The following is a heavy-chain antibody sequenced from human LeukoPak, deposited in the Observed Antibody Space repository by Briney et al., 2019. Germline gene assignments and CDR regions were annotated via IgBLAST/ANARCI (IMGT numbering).Heavy chain of an antibody. Sequence: ASVKVSCTASGYTFTSYDFNWARQATRQRPEWMGWMSPNSGNTGYAQKFQDRVTMTRNTSISTAYMELSSLRSDDTAVYYCARGPPNWGYDYWGPGTLVTVSS. J-gene: IGHJ4*02. CDR2: MSPNSGNT. V-gene: IGHV1-8*01. CDR1: GYTFTSYD. D-gene: IGHD7-27*01. CDR3: ARGPPNWGYDY.